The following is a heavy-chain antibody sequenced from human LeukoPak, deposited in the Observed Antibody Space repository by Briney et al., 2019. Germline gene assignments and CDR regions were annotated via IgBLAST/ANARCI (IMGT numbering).Heavy chain of an antibody. J-gene: IGHJ6*04. CDR1: GFTFSSYA. CDR2: ISGSGGST. CDR3: AKGTFHYYDSSGYPPD. Sequence: PGGSLRLSCAASGFTFSSYAMSWVRQAPGKGLEWVSAISGSGGSTYYADSVKGRFTISRDNSKNTLYLQMNSLRVEDTAVYYCAKGTFHYYDSSGYPPDWGKGTTVTVSS. V-gene: IGHV3-23*01. D-gene: IGHD3-22*01.